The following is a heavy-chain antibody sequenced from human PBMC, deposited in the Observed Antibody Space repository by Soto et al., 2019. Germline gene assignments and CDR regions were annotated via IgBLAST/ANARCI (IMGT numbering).Heavy chain of an antibody. J-gene: IGHJ5*02. D-gene: IGHD5-18*01. CDR2: IYYSGST. V-gene: IGHV4-31*03. CDR1: GGSISSGGYY. Sequence: SETLSLTCTVSGGSISSGGYYWSGIRQHAGKGLEWIGYIYYSGSTYYNPSLKSRVTISVDTSKNQFSLKLSSVTAADTAVYYCAREGYSYGYDWFDPWGQGTLVTVSS. CDR3: AREGYSYGYDWFDP.